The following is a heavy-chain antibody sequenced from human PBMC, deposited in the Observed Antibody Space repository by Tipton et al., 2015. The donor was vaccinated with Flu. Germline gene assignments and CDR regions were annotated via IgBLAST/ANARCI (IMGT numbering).Heavy chain of an antibody. D-gene: IGHD4-23*01. Sequence: SLRLSCAASGFTFSSYAMHWVRQAPGKGLEWVAVTPYDGSSEYYASSVKGRFTISRDNSKNTLFLQLNSLRTEDTAVYFCARDLIRRVVSFGGAMDVWGQGTTVTVSS. CDR3: ARDLIRRVVSFGGAMDV. J-gene: IGHJ6*02. V-gene: IGHV3-30-3*01. CDR1: GFTFSSYA. CDR2: TPYDGSSE.